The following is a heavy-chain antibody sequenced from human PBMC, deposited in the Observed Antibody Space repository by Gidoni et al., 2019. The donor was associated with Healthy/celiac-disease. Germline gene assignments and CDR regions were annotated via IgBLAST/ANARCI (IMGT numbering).Heavy chain of an antibody. CDR3: AKDQVSDYYGMDV. CDR2: ISYDGSNK. CDR1: GFTFSSYG. J-gene: IGHJ6*02. Sequence: QVQLVESGGGVVQPGRSLRLSCAASGFTFSSYGMHWVRQAPGKGLEWVAVISYDGSNKYYADSVKGRFTISRDNSKNTLYLQMNSLRAEDTAVYYCAKDQVSDYYGMDVWGQGTTVTVSS. V-gene: IGHV3-30*18.